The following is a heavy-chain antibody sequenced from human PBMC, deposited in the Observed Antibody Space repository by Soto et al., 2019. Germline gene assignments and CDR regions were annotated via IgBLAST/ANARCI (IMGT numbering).Heavy chain of an antibody. V-gene: IGHV1-69*12. J-gene: IGHJ6*02. D-gene: IGHD1-26*01. CDR1: GGTFSTSA. Sequence: QVQLEQSGAEVKKPGSSVKVSCKASGGTFSTSAISWVRQAPGQGLEWMGGIMPVFPTPDYAQKFQGRVTITADESTTTSYLELSGLRSDDTAVYCCARDKDLLQLGGNYYSMWDVGGQGTTVTVSS. CDR2: IMPVFPTP. CDR3: ARDKDLLQLGGNYYSMWDV.